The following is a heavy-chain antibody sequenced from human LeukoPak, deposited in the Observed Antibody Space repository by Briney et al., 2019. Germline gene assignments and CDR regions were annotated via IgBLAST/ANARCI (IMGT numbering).Heavy chain of an antibody. CDR3: ARVGELTYVWGSYRSAFFDY. D-gene: IGHD3-16*02. CDR1: GGSFSGYY. J-gene: IGHJ4*02. Sequence: PSETLSLTCAVYGGSFSGYYWSWIRQPPGKGLEWIGEINHSGSTDYNPFLKSRVTISVDTSKNQFSLKLSSVTAADTAVYYCARVGELTYVWGSYRSAFFDYWGQGTLVTVSS. CDR2: INHSGST. V-gene: IGHV4-34*01.